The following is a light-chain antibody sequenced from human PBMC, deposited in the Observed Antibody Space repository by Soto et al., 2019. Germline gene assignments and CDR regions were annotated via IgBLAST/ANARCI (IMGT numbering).Light chain of an antibody. J-gene: IGKJ3*01. CDR1: QSVSGSY. CDR2: GAS. Sequence: EIVLTQSPGTLSLSPGERATLSCRASQSVSGSYLAWYQQKPGQAPRLLIYGASSRATGIPDRFSGSGSGTDFTLTISRLEPEDFAVYYCQQYGSSPIFGPGT. CDR3: QQYGSSPI. V-gene: IGKV3-20*01.